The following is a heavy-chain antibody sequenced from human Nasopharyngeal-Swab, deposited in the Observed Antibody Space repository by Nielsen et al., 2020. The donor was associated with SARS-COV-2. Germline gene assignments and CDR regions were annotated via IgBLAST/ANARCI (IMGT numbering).Heavy chain of an antibody. J-gene: IGHJ4*02. V-gene: IGHV1-3*01. D-gene: IGHD1-26*01. CDR3: AREGSYSNIDY. Sequence: ASAKVTCKASGYTFTSYAMHWVRQATGQRLEWMGWINDGNGNTKYSQKFQGRVTITRDTSASTAYMELSSLRSEDTAVYSCAREGSYSNIDYWGQGTLVTVSS. CDR2: INDGNGNT. CDR1: GYTFTSYA.